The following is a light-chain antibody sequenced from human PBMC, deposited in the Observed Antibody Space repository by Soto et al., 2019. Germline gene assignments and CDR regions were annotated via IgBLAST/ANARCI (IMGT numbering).Light chain of an antibody. J-gene: IGLJ3*02. Sequence: QSVLTQPASVSASPGQSITISCTGTSSDVGGYNYVSWYQQHPGKAPKLMIYDVSSRPSGVSNRFSGSKSGNTASLTISGLQAADEADYYCSSYTITSTLWVFGGGTKLTVL. CDR3: SSYTITSTLWV. CDR1: SSDVGGYNY. CDR2: DVS. V-gene: IGLV2-14*03.